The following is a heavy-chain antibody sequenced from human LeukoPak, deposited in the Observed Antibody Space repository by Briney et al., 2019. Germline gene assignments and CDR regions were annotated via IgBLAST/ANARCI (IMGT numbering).Heavy chain of an antibody. V-gene: IGHV4-59*12. CDR3: ASYYDFWSGYRKNWFDP. D-gene: IGHD3-3*01. CDR2: IYYSGST. CDR1: GGSISSYY. J-gene: IGHJ5*02. Sequence: SETLSLTCTVSGGSISSYYWSWIRQPPGKGLEWIGYIYYSGSTYYNPSLKSRVTISVDTSKNQFSLKLSSVTAADTAVYYCASYYDFWSGYRKNWFDPWGQGTLVTVSS.